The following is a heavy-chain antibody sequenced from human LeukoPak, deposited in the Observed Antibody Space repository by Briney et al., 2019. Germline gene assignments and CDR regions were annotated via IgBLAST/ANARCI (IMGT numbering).Heavy chain of an antibody. CDR3: ARDKGIFGVVTPYDY. V-gene: IGHV3-21*01. Sequence: GGSLRLSCTASGFTFINYSMNWVRQAPGKGLEWVSSISSSSSYIYYADSVKGRFTISRDNAKNSLYLQMNSLRAEDTAVYYCARDKGIFGVVTPYDYWGQGTLVTVSS. CDR1: GFTFINYS. J-gene: IGHJ4*02. D-gene: IGHD3-3*01. CDR2: ISSSSSYI.